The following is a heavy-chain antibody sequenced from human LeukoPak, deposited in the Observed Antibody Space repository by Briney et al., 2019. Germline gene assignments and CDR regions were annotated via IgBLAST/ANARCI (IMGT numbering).Heavy chain of an antibody. CDR3: ARGPRPTVDS. V-gene: IGHV4-59*01. D-gene: IGHD3-10*01. Sequence: SETLSLTCTVSGGSISSYYWSWIRQPRGKGLEWIGYIYYRGSTNYNPSLKSRVTISVDTSKNQLSLKRRSVTAPTTAAYYCARGPRPTVDSWGQGTLVTVSS. J-gene: IGHJ4*02. CDR1: GGSISSYY. CDR2: IYYRGST.